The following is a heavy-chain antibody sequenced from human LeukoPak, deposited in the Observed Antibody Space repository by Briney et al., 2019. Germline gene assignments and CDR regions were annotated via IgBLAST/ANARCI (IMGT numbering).Heavy chain of an antibody. D-gene: IGHD1-26*01. Sequence: ASVKVSCKASGYTFTSYYIHWVRQAPGQGLEWMGIINPSGDSTSYTQKFQGRVTMTRDMSTSTVYMELSSLRSEDTAVYYCARGGSGSYFLFDYWGQGTLVTVSS. V-gene: IGHV1-46*01. CDR1: GYTFTSYY. CDR2: INPSGDST. J-gene: IGHJ4*02. CDR3: ARGGSGSYFLFDY.